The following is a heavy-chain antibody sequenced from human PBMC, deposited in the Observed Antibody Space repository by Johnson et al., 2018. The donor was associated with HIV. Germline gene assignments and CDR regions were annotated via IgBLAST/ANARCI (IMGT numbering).Heavy chain of an antibody. V-gene: IGHV3-30*02. CDR1: GFTFSTYD. Sequence: QVQLVESGGGVAQPGTSLRLSCAASGFTFSTYDMHWVRQAPGKGLEWVAVARFDEVSKYYIASVKGRFTVSRVTSKNTLYLQMKSLRPEDTAVYYCAGPYYSSGWYLEEGVDAFDIWGQGTMVTVSS. J-gene: IGHJ3*02. CDR3: AGPYYSSGWYLEEGVDAFDI. CDR2: ARFDEVSK. D-gene: IGHD6-19*01.